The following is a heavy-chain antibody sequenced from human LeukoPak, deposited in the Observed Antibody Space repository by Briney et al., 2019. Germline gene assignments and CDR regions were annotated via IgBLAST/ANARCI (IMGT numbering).Heavy chain of an antibody. CDR1: GGTFSSYA. D-gene: IGHD3-22*01. J-gene: IGHJ5*02. V-gene: IGHV1-69*05. CDR2: IIPIFGTA. Sequence: SVKVSCKASGGTFSSYAISWVRQAPGQGLECMGGIIPIFGTANYAQKFQGRVTITTDESTSTAYMELSSLRSEDTAVYYCASYYYDSSGYQDWFDPWGQGTLVTVSS. CDR3: ASYYYDSSGYQDWFDP.